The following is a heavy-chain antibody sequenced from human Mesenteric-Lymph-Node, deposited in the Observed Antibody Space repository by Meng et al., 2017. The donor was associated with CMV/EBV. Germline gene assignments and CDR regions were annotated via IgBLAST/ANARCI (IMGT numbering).Heavy chain of an antibody. CDR2: IYWDDDK. Sequence: TFSGVSLNTSGVGVGWIRQPPGKALEWLALIYWDDDKRYSPSQKSRLTITKDTSKNQVVLTMTNMDLVDTGTYYCAHRRPLYYFDYWGQGTLVTVSS. CDR1: GVSLNTSGVG. J-gene: IGHJ4*02. V-gene: IGHV2-5*02. CDR3: AHRRPLYYFDY.